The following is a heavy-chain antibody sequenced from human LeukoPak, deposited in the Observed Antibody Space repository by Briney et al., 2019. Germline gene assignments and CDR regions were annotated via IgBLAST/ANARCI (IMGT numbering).Heavy chain of an antibody. CDR2: IYYSGST. CDR1: GGSISSPIYY. V-gene: IGHV4-39*07. J-gene: IGHJ4*02. CDR3: AREAHCSGGSCYAHFDY. D-gene: IGHD2-15*01. Sequence: SETLSLTCTVSGGSISSPIYYWGWIRQPPGKGLEWIGSIYYSGSTYDNPSLKSRVTISVDTSKNQFSLKLSSVTAADTAVYYCAREAHCSGGSCYAHFDYWGQGTLVTVSS.